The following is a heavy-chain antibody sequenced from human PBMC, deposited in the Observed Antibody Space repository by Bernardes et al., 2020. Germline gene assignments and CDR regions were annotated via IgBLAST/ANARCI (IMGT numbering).Heavy chain of an antibody. CDR1: GFTFSSYG. CDR3: ARDLCGGSCSLDY. V-gene: IGHV3-33*01. J-gene: IGHJ4*02. D-gene: IGHD2-15*01. CDR2: IWYDGSNK. Sequence: GGSLRLSCAASGFTFSSYGMHWVRQAPGKGLEWVAVIWYDGSNKYYADSVKGRFTISRDNSKNTLYLQMNSLRAEDTAVYYCARDLCGGSCSLDYWGQGTLVTVSS.